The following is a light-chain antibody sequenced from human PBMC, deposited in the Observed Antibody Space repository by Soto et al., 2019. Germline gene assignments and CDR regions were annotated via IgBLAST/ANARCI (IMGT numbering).Light chain of an antibody. J-gene: IGKJ1*01. Sequence: DIQMTQSPSSLSASVGDRVTITCRTSQSVSGYLNWYQQEPGKAPKLLIYAASSLQSGVPSRFSGSGSGTDFSLTISSLQPEDFANYYCQQTYTSPRTFGQGTKVDIK. CDR1: QSVSGY. CDR3: QQTYTSPRT. V-gene: IGKV1-39*01. CDR2: AAS.